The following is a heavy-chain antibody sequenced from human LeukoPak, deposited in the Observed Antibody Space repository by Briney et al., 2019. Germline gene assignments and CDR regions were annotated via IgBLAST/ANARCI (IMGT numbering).Heavy chain of an antibody. V-gene: IGHV3-7*01. CDR1: GFTFSTYW. CDR3: ARCEGFYDYFSGNPTYYFYMDV. CDR2: TKEDGSET. J-gene: IGHJ6*03. D-gene: IGHD3-16*01. Sequence: GGSLRLSCAASGFTFSTYWMCWVRQAPGKGLEWVANTKEDGSETNYVESVKGRFFISRDNAKNSQRLQMNSLRVEDSAVYYCARCEGFYDYFSGNPTYYFYMDVWGKGTTVTVSS.